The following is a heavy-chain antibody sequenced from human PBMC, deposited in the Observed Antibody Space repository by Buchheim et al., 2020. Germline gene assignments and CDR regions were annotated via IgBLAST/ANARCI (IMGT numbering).Heavy chain of an antibody. J-gene: IGHJ6*02. CDR2: INPSGTTI. V-gene: IGHV3-48*04. D-gene: IGHD7-27*01. Sequence: EVQLVESGGGLVQPGGSLRLSCAASGFTFSIFGMNWVRQAPGKGLEWVSYINPSGTTISYADSVRGRFTMSRDTAKSSLYLQMDSLRAEETAVYYCARVRIWGTSNYYGMDVWGQGTT. CDR3: ARVRIWGTSNYYGMDV. CDR1: GFTFSIFG.